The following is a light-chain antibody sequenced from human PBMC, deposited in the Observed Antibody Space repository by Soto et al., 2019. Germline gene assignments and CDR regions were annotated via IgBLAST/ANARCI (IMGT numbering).Light chain of an antibody. Sequence: QSVLSKPASVAGTPGQSITISCTGTSSDVGRYNYVSWYQQHPGKAPELMVYEVSNRPSGVSNRFSGSKSGNTASLTISGLQAEDEADYYCSSYTSSSTLYVFGTGTKVTVL. V-gene: IGLV2-14*01. CDR1: SSDVGRYNY. J-gene: IGLJ1*01. CDR2: EVS. CDR3: SSYTSSSTLYV.